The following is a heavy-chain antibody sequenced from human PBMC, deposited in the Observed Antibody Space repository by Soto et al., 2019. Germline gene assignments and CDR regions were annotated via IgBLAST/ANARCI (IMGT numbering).Heavy chain of an antibody. CDR3: ARPSTSGRTAYYYGMDV. CDR2: IAFDGINT. V-gene: IGHV3-30*03. CDR1: GFTFSDYG. D-gene: IGHD6-19*01. Sequence: PGGSLRLSCAASGFTFSDYGLHWVRQAPGKGLEWVAVIAFDGINTYYTDSVKGRLTISKDDSRNTLFLDMNSLRTEDTAVYYCARPSTSGRTAYYYGMDVWGQGTTVTVSS. J-gene: IGHJ6*02.